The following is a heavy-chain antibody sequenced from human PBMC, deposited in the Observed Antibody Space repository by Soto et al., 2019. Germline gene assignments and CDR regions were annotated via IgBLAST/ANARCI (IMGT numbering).Heavy chain of an antibody. J-gene: IGHJ4*02. Sequence: QVQLVESGGGVVQPGRSLRLSCAASGFTFSSYAMHWVRQAPGKGLEWVAVISYDGSNKYYADSVKGRYTISRDNAKNTLYLQMTSLRAEDTAVYYCARGSGVLSSLDYWGQGTLVTVSS. CDR2: ISYDGSNK. V-gene: IGHV3-30*14. CDR3: ARGSGVLSSLDY. D-gene: IGHD3-16*01. CDR1: GFTFSSYA.